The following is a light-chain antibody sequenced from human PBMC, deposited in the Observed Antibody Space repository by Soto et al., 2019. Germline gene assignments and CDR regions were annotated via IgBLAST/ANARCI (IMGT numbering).Light chain of an antibody. CDR3: QHYNSYAPPWT. CDR1: QSISSW. J-gene: IGKJ1*01. V-gene: IGKV1-5*03. CDR2: KAS. Sequence: IRVTQFPSALTASVPARVPITCLAIQSISSWLAWYQQKPGKAPKLLIYKASSLESGVPSRFSGSGSGTEFTLTISSLQPDDFATYYCQHYNSYAPPWTFGQGTKVDIK.